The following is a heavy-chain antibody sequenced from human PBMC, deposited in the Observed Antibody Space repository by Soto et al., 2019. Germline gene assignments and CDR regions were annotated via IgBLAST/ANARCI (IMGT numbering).Heavy chain of an antibody. CDR1: GFTFSSYW. J-gene: IGHJ3*02. CDR2: IKQDGSEK. CDR3: ARDGGLRFLEWLFDI. D-gene: IGHD3-3*01. Sequence: GGSLRLSYAASGFTFSSYWMSWVRQAPGKGLEWVANIKQDGSEKYYVDSVKGRFTISRDNAKNSLYLQMNSLRAEDTAVYYCARDGGLRFLEWLFDIWGQGTMVTVSS. V-gene: IGHV3-7*01.